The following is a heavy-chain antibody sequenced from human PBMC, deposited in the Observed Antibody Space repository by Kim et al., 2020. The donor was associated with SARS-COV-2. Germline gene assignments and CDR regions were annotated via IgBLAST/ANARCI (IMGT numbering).Heavy chain of an antibody. CDR3: AQLPIGGYCSSTSCQIDY. Sequence: GGSLRLSCAASGFTFSSYGMHWVRQAPGKGPEWVAVISYDGSNKYYADSVKGRFTISRDNSKNTLYLQMNSLRAEDTAVYYCAQLPIGGYCSSTSCQIDYWGQGTLVTVSS. CDR1: GFTFSSYG. V-gene: IGHV3-33*05. CDR2: ISYDGSNK. J-gene: IGHJ4*02. D-gene: IGHD2-2*01.